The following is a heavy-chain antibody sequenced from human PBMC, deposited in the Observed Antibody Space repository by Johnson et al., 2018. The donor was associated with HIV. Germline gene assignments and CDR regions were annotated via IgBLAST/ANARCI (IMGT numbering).Heavy chain of an antibody. V-gene: IGHV3-30*04. Sequence: VQVVESGGGVVQPGRSLRLSCAASGFTFSSYAMHWVRQAPGKGLEWVAVISYDGSNKYYADSVKGRFTISRDNSKNTLYLQMNSLRVEDTAVYYCANRDGNGFDIWGQGTMVTVSS. D-gene: IGHD3-10*01. CDR2: ISYDGSNK. CDR3: ANRDGNGFDI. CDR1: GFTFSSYA. J-gene: IGHJ3*02.